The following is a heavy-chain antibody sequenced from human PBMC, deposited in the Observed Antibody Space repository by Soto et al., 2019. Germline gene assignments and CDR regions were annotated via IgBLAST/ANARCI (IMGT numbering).Heavy chain of an antibody. J-gene: IGHJ6*02. CDR1: GYTFTSYY. V-gene: IGHV1-46*01. CDR2: INPSGGST. D-gene: IGHD3-3*02. CDR3: ARDIMPRLGFYQCGMDV. Sequence: ASVKVSCKASGYTFTSYYMHWVRQAPGQGLEWMGIINPSGGSTSYAQKFQGRVTMTRDTSTSTVYMELSSLRDEDTAVYYCARDIMPRLGFYQCGMDVWGQGTTVTVSS.